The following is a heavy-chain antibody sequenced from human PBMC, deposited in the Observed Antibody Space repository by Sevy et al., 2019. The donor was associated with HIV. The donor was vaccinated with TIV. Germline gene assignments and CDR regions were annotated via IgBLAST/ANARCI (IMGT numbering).Heavy chain of an antibody. CDR1: GFTFSSYA. Sequence: GGSLRLSCAASGFTFSSYATHWVRQAPGKGLEWVAVISYDGSNKYYADSVKGRFTISRDNSKNTLYLQMNSLRAEDTAVYYCARDRGYCSGGSCYFHDYYYGMDVWGQGTTVTVSS. CDR2: ISYDGSNK. D-gene: IGHD2-15*01. J-gene: IGHJ6*02. CDR3: ARDRGYCSGGSCYFHDYYYGMDV. V-gene: IGHV3-30-3*01.